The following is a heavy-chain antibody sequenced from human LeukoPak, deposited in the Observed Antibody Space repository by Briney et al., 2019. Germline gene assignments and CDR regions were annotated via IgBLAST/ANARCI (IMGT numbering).Heavy chain of an antibody. D-gene: IGHD3-3*01. CDR2: ISSSSSYI. CDR1: GFTFSSHT. CDR3: ARNYDFWSGYFNSVDS. J-gene: IGHJ5*01. Sequence: PGGSLRLSCAASGFTFSSHTMNWVRQAPGKGLEWVSSISSSSSYIYYADSVKGRFTIPRDNAKNSLYLRMNSLRAEDTAVYYCARNYDFWSGYFNSVDSWGQGTLVTVSS. V-gene: IGHV3-21*01.